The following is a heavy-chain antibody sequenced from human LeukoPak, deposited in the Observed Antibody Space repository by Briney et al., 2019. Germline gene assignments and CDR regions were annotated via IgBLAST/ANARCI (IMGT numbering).Heavy chain of an antibody. V-gene: IGHV3-23*01. CDR1: GFSLSNFQ. CDR2: ISGGGEST. D-gene: IGHD6-19*01. Sequence: GGSPRLSCVASGFSLSNFQMYWVRQAPGKGLEWVSSISGGGESTYYADSVKGRFTVSRDNSKNTLYLQINSLRGEDTAVYYCAKGKYSSGGVPDYWGQGTLVTVSS. CDR3: AKGKYSSGGVPDY. J-gene: IGHJ4*02.